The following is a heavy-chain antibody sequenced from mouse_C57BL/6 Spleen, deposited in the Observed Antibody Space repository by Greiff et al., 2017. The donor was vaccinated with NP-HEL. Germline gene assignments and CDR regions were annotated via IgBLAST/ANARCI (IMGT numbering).Heavy chain of an antibody. J-gene: IGHJ1*03. D-gene: IGHD2-4*01. Sequence: VQLQQSGPELVKPGASVKISCKASGYAFSSSWMNWVKQRPGKGLEWIGRIYPGDGDTNYNGKFKGKATLTADKSSSTAYMQLSSLTSEDSAVYFCARSGYDYDEYWYFDVWGTGTTVTVSS. V-gene: IGHV1-82*01. CDR3: ARSGYDYDEYWYFDV. CDR1: GYAFSSSW. CDR2: IYPGDGDT.